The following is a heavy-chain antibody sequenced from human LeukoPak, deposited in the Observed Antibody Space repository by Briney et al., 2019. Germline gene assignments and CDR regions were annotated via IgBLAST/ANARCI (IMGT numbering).Heavy chain of an antibody. CDR3: ARGKELLWFGPLDY. CDR1: GFTFSSYA. D-gene: IGHD3-10*01. Sequence: PGGSLRLSCAASGFTFSSYALYWVRQAPGKGLEWVAVISYDGSNKYYVDSVKGRFTITRDNCKNTLYQQRKSLRAKDTDMYDCARGKELLWFGPLDYWGQGTLVTVSS. V-gene: IGHV3-30*04. J-gene: IGHJ4*02. CDR2: ISYDGSNK.